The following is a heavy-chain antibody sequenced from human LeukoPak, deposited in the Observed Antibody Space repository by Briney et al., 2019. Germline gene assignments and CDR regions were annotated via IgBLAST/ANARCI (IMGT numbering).Heavy chain of an antibody. V-gene: IGHV4-59*01. CDR1: GVSISSYY. CDR3: ARQGSGSYFSRARNWFDP. J-gene: IGHJ5*02. CDR2: IYYSGST. Sequence: SETLSLTCTVSGVSISSYYWSWIRQPPGKGLEWIGYIYYSGSTNYNPSLKSRVTISVDTSKNQFSLKLSSVTAADTAVYYCARQGSGSYFSRARNWFDPWGQGTLVTVSS. D-gene: IGHD1-26*01.